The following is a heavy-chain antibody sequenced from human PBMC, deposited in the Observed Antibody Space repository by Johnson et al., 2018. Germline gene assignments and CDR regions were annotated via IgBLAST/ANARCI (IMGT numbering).Heavy chain of an antibody. V-gene: IGHV3-23*04. Sequence: QLVESGGGLVQPGGSLRLSCAASGFTFSSYAMSWVRQAPGKGLEWVSAISGSGGSTYYADSVKGRFTISRDNSKNTLYLQMNSLRAEDTAVYYCAKVEGLVDSSSSPYYYYGMDVWGQGTTVTVSS. J-gene: IGHJ6*02. CDR3: AKVEGLVDSSSSPYYYYGMDV. D-gene: IGHD6-6*01. CDR1: GFTFSSYA. CDR2: ISGSGGST.